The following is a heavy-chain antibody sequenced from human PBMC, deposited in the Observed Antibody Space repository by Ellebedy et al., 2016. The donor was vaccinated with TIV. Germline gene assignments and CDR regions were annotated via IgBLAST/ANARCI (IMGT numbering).Heavy chain of an antibody. V-gene: IGHV3-23*01. D-gene: IGHD4-11*01. CDR2: ISGSGGST. J-gene: IGHJ5*02. Sequence: PGGSLRLSCAASGFTFVTYAMTWVRQAPGKGLEWVSGISGSGGSTHYADSVKGRFTVSRDNSKKTLYLQMNSLRAEDTAVYYCAKSNSIIDYFDPWGQGTLVTVSS. CDR1: GFTFVTYA. CDR3: AKSNSIIDYFDP.